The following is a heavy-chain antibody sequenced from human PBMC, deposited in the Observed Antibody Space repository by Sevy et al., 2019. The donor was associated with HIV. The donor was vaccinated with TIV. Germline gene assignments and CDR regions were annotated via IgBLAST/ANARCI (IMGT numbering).Heavy chain of an antibody. CDR3: AKEISYYDFWSGFSQLYYYYGMDV. CDR1: GFTFSSYG. CDR2: ISYDGSNK. V-gene: IGHV3-30*18. Sequence: GGSLRLSCAASGFTFSSYGMHWVRQAPGKGLEWVAVISYDGSNKYYADSVKGRFTISRDNSKNTLYLQMNSLRAEEPAVYYCAKEISYYDFWSGFSQLYYYYGMDVWGQGTTVTVSS. J-gene: IGHJ6*02. D-gene: IGHD3-3*01.